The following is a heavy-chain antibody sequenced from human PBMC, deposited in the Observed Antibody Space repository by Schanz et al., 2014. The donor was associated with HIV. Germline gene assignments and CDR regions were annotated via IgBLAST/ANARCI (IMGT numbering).Heavy chain of an antibody. J-gene: IGHJ6*02. D-gene: IGHD1-26*01. CDR1: GFTFKDYA. CDR2: MTWNRRRI. V-gene: IGHV3-9*01. CDR3: AKGIMGATEYYYGMDV. Sequence: EVQLLESGGGLVQPGGSLRLSCAASGFTFKDYAMSWVRQAPGKGLEWVSGMTWNRRRIGYGDAVKGRFTISRDNANNFVYLEMNGLRVEDTALYYCAKGIMGATEYYYGMDVWGQGTMVTVSS.